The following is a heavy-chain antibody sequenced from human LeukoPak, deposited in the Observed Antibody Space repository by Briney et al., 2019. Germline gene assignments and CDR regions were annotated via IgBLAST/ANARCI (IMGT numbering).Heavy chain of an antibody. CDR2: ISAYNGNT. J-gene: IGHJ6*03. CDR1: GYTFSSYG. CDR3: ARWSSGWYGDYYYYMDV. Sequence: ASVKVSCKASGYTFSSYGISWVRDAPRQGLERMGWISAYNGNTNYAQKLQGRVTMTTDTSTSTAYMELRSLRSDDTAVYYCARWSSGWYGDYYYYMDVWGKGTTVTVSS. D-gene: IGHD6-19*01. V-gene: IGHV1-18*01.